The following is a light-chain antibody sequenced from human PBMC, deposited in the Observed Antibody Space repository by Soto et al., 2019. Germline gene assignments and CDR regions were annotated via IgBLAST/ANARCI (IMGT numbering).Light chain of an antibody. CDR1: QSISSW. V-gene: IGKV1-5*01. J-gene: IGKJ1*01. Sequence: DIQMTQSPSTLSASVGDTVTITCRASQSISSWLAWYQQKPGKAPKLLIYGASSLGSGVPSRFSGSGSGTEFTLTISSLQPDDFATYYCQHYNRYSEAFGQGTKVDIK. CDR3: QHYNRYSEA. CDR2: GAS.